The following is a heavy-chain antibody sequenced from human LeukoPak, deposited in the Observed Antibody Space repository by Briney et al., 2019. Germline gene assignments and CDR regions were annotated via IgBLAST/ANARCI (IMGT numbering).Heavy chain of an antibody. J-gene: IGHJ3*02. D-gene: IGHD3-22*01. CDR3: ASSYYYESSGYYVDHDAFDI. V-gene: IGHV3-64*01. CDR1: GFTFSSYA. CDR2: ISSNGGST. Sequence: GGSLRLSCAASGFTFSSYAMHWVRQSPGKGLEYVSVISSNGGSTYYANSVKGRFTISRDNSKNTLYLQMGSLRPEDMAVYYFASSYYYESSGYYVDHDAFDIWGQGTMVTVSS.